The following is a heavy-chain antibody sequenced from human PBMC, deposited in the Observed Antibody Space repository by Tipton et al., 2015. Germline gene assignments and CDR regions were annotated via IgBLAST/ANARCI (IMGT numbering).Heavy chain of an antibody. CDR1: GGSISSYY. J-gene: IGHJ5*02. CDR2: IYHSGIT. Sequence: TLSLTCSVSGGSISSYYWNWIRRPPGKGLEWIAYIYHSGITNYNPSLKNRVTISVDTSKNQFSLKLSSVTAADTAVYYCARDYVYNWFDPWGQGTLVTVSS. D-gene: IGHD3-10*02. CDR3: ARDYVYNWFDP. V-gene: IGHV4-59*01.